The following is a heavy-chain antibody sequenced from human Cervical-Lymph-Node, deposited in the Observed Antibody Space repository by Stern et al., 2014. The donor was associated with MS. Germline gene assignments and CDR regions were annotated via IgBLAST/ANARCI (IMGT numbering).Heavy chain of an antibody. Sequence: VQLVESGPGLVKTSGTLSLTCAVSGVSISSSYWWSWVRLPPGKGLEWIWELYNGGSTHYTPSLKSRVTISEDKSKTHFSLRLSSGTAADTAVYYCARETGHYYGSGSYYDYWGQGILVTVSS. CDR1: GVSISSSYW. D-gene: IGHD3-10*01. J-gene: IGHJ4*02. CDR3: ARETGHYYGSGSYYDY. CDR2: LYNGGST. V-gene: IGHV4-4*02.